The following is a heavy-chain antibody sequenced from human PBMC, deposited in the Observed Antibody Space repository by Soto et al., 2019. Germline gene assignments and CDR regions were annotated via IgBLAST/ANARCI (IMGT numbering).Heavy chain of an antibody. CDR3: ARELRGSSWDYYYYYGMDV. J-gene: IGHJ6*02. V-gene: IGHV3-21*01. Sequence: GGSLRLSCAASGFTFSSYSMNWVRQAPGKVLEWVSSISSSSSYIYYADSVKGRFTISRDNAKNSLYLQMNSLRAEDTAVYYCARELRGSSWDYYYYYGMDVWGQGTTVTVSS. D-gene: IGHD1-26*01. CDR2: ISSSSSYI. CDR1: GFTFSSYS.